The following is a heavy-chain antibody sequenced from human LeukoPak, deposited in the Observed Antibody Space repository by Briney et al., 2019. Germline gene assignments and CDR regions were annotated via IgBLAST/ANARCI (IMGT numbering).Heavy chain of an antibody. Sequence: VASVKVSCKASGYTFTNYALNWVRQAPGQGLEWMGWINTNTGNPTYAQGFTGRFVFSLENAVRTAKLQISSLKAEDTAVYFCARVRLGYWTLFDYWGQGTLVTVSS. V-gene: IGHV7-4-1*02. CDR2: INTNTGNP. D-gene: IGHD5-12*01. J-gene: IGHJ4*02. CDR1: GYTFTNYA. CDR3: ARVRLGYWTLFDY.